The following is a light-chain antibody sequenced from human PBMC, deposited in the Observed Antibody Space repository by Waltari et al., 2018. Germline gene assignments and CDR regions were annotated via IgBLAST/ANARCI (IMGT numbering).Light chain of an antibody. Sequence: EIVLTQSPATLSLSPGETATLSCRASQSFRTYLAWYQQRPGQPPRLLIYDISKRAAGSPARFSGSGSWTDFTLTISSLEPEDFSIYYCQQRSNWPGTFGQGTKVEIK. V-gene: IGKV3-11*01. CDR1: QSFRTY. J-gene: IGKJ1*01. CDR3: QQRSNWPGT. CDR2: DIS.